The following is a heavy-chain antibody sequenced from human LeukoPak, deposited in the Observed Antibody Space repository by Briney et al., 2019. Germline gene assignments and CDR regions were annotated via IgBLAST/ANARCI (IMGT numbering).Heavy chain of an antibody. V-gene: IGHV3-21*01. J-gene: IGHJ6*02. Sequence: PGGSLRLSCAGSGFTFSGHGMNWVRQAPGKGLEWVSFISYNSNYIFYADSVKGRFTISRDNAKNSLYLQMNSLRAEDTAVYYCARENYDILTYFGTGMDVWGQGTTVTVSS. CDR3: ARENYDILTYFGTGMDV. CDR2: ISYNSNYI. D-gene: IGHD3-9*01. CDR1: GFTFSGHG.